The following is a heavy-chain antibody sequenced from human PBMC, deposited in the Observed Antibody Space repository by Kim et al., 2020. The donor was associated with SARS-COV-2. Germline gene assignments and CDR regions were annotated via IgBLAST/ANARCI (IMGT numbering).Heavy chain of an antibody. CDR3: AREVLNPEQWLVAVGY. CDR1: GYTFTGYY. J-gene: IGHJ4*02. CDR2: INPNSGGT. V-gene: IGHV1-2*02. D-gene: IGHD6-19*01. Sequence: ASVKVSCKASGYTFTGYYMHWVRQAPGQGLEWMGWINPNSGGTNYAQKFQGRVTMTRDTSISTAYMELSRLRSDDTAVYYCAREVLNPEQWLVAVGYWGQGTLVTVSS.